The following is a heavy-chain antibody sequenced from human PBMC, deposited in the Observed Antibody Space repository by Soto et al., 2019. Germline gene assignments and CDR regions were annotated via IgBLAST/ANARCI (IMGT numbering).Heavy chain of an antibody. CDR1: GFTFSSCG. J-gene: IGHJ4*02. Sequence: PGGSLRLSCAASGFTFSSCGMHWVRQAPGKGLEWVAVISYDGSNKYYADSVKGRFTISRDNSKNTLYLQMNSLRAEDTAVYYCATSIAVAGTPFDYWGQGTLVTVSS. D-gene: IGHD6-19*01. CDR3: ATSIAVAGTPFDY. CDR2: ISYDGSNK. V-gene: IGHV3-30*03.